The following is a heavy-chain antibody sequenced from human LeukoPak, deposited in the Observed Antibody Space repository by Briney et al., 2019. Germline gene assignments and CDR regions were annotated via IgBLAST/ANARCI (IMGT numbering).Heavy chain of an antibody. D-gene: IGHD6-6*01. CDR3: AGSSSGAARWFDP. V-gene: IGHV4-59*01. CDR2: IYYSGST. J-gene: IGHJ5*02. CDR1: GGSISSYY. Sequence: SETLSLTCTVSGGSISSYYWSWIRQPPGKGLEWIGYIYYSGSTNYNPSLKSRVTISVDTSKNQFSLKLSSVTAADTAVYYCAGSSSGAARWFDPWAREPWSPSPQ.